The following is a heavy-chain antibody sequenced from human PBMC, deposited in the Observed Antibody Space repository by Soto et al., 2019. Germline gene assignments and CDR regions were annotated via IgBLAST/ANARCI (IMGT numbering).Heavy chain of an antibody. J-gene: IGHJ6*02. CDR3: AKGLGTYYYYGMDV. CDR1: GFTFDDYT. Sequence: LRLSCAASGFTFDDYTMHWVRQAPGKGLEWVSLISWDGGSTYYADSVKGRFTISRDNSKNSLYLQMNSLRTEDTALYYCAKGLGTYYYYGMDVWGQGTTVTVSS. V-gene: IGHV3-43*01. D-gene: IGHD3-16*01. CDR2: ISWDGGST.